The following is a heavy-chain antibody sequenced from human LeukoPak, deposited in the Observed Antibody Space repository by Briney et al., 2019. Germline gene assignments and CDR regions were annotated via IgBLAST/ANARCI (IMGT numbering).Heavy chain of an antibody. V-gene: IGHV4-34*01. CDR2: INHSGST. D-gene: IGHD2-2*01. CDR3: ARYDCSSTSCYTFDY. Sequence: SETLSLTCAVYGGSFSGYYWSWIRQPPGKGLEWIGEINHSGSTNYNPSLKSRVTISVDTSKNQFSLKLSSVTAADTAVYYCARYDCSSTSCYTFDYWGQGTLVTVS. J-gene: IGHJ4*02. CDR1: GGSFSGYY.